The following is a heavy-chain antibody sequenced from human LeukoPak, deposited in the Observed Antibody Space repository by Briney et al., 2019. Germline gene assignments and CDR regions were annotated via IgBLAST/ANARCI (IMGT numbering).Heavy chain of an antibody. Sequence: GGSLRLSCAASGFTFDDYGMSWVRQAPGKGLEWVAFIRYDGSNKYYADSVKGRFTISRDNSKNTLYLQMNSLRAEDTAAYYCAKDVLWFGESPYPLDYWGQGTLVTVS. CDR2: IRYDGSNK. CDR1: GFTFDDYG. V-gene: IGHV3-30*02. CDR3: AKDVLWFGESPYPLDY. D-gene: IGHD3-10*01. J-gene: IGHJ4*02.